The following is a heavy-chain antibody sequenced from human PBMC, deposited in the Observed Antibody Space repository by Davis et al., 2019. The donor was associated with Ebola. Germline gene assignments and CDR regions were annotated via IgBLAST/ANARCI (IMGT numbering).Heavy chain of an antibody. J-gene: IGHJ4*02. D-gene: IGHD3-10*01. CDR1: GFTFSGSA. V-gene: IGHV3-73*01. CDR2: IRSKANSYAT. CDR3: ARDTYYYGSGSYYNWGFFDY. Sequence: GESLKISCAASGFTFSGSAMHWVRQASGKGLEWVGRIRSKANSYATAYAASVKGRFTISRDDSKNTAYLQMNSLKTEDTAVYYCARDTYYYGSGSYYNWGFFDYWGQGTLVTVSS.